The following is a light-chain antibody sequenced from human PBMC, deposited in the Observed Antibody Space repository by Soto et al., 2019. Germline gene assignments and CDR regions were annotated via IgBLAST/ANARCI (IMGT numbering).Light chain of an antibody. CDR1: QSISNW. Sequence: DIQMSQSPSTLSPSVGYRVTISCRASQSISNWLAWYQQKPGEAPELLIYRASNLQSGVPSRFSGSGSGTEFTLTISSLQTDDFATYYCQQYHRYPYSVGPGTKLEI. CDR2: RAS. CDR3: QQYHRYPYS. J-gene: IGKJ2*01. V-gene: IGKV1-5*03.